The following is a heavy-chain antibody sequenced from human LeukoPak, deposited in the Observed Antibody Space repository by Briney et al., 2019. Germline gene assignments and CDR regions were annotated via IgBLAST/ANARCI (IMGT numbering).Heavy chain of an antibody. CDR3: ARMVRSSGYYI. CDR2: IYYSGST. Sequence: PSETLSLTCTVSGDSVSSGSYYWSWIRQPPGKGLEWIGYIYYSGSTNYNPSLKSRVTISVDTSKNQFSLKLSSVTAADTAVYYCARMVRSSGYYIWGQGTLVTVSS. V-gene: IGHV4-61*01. D-gene: IGHD3-22*01. J-gene: IGHJ4*02. CDR1: GDSVSSGSYY.